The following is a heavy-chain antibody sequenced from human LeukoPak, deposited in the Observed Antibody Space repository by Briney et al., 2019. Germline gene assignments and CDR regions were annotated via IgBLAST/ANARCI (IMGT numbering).Heavy chain of an antibody. CDR1: GFTFSNYA. CDR3: AKRIAVTSFDY. J-gene: IGHJ4*02. Sequence: GGSLRLSCAASGFTFSNYAMSWVRQAPGKGLEWVSTISGNGGSTYYADSVKGRFTTSRDNSKNTVYLQMNSLRAEDTAVYYCAKRIAVTSFDYWGQGTLVTASS. CDR2: ISGNGGST. V-gene: IGHV3-23*01. D-gene: IGHD6-19*01.